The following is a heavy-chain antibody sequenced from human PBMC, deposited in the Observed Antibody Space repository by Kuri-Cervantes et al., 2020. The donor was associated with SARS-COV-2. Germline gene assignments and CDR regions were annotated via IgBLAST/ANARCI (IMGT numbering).Heavy chain of an antibody. V-gene: IGHV4-34*01. CDR2: INHSGST. CDR1: GFTFSSYS. CDR3: ARGPDPAAGIAAAGIFDY. D-gene: IGHD6-13*01. J-gene: IGHJ4*02. Sequence: GSLRLSCAASGFTFSSYSMNWVRQAPGKGLEWIGEINHSGSTNYNPSLKGRVTISVDTSKNQFSLKLSSVTAADTAVYYCARGPDPAAGIAAAGIFDYWGQGTLVTVYS.